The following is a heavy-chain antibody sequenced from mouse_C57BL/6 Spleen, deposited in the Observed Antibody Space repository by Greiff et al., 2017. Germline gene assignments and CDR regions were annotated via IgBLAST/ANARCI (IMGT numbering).Heavy chain of an antibody. CDR1: GFTFSDYY. Sequence: EVKLMESGGGLVQPGESLKLSCTASGFTFSDYYMAWVRQVPEKGLEWVANINYDGSSTYYLDSLKSRFIISRDNAKNILYLQMSSLKSEDTATYYCARVYDYDYYAMDYWGQGTSVTVSS. J-gene: IGHJ4*01. CDR3: ARVYDYDYYAMDY. D-gene: IGHD2-4*01. CDR2: INYDGSST. V-gene: IGHV5-16*01.